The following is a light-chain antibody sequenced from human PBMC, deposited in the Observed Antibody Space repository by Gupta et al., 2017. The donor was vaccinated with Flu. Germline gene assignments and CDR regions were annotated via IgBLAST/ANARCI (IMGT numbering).Light chain of an antibody. J-gene: IGKJ2*01. CDR2: AAS. CDR3: QVYVSSPLYT. Sequence: LSLSPGERATLSCRASQSVSSNYLAWYQQKPGQAPRLLIFAASSRATGIPDRFSGSGSGTDFTLTISRLEPEDFAVYYCQVYVSSPLYTFGQGTKLET. CDR1: QSVSSNY. V-gene: IGKV3-20*01.